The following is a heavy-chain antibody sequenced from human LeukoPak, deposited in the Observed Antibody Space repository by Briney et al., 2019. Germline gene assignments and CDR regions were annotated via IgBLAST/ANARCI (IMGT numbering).Heavy chain of an antibody. CDR1: GFTFNDYA. Sequence: GGSLRLSCAASGFTFNDYAMYWDRQSPGRGLEWVALIRDDGSDTYHADSVKGRFAISRDNSKNTVFLRMNSLRGEDSAINYCAKSDGHGTGYGFHIWGQGTMVTVSS. CDR2: IRDDGSDT. D-gene: IGHD6-19*01. CDR3: AKSDGHGTGYGFHI. J-gene: IGHJ3*02. V-gene: IGHV3-30*02.